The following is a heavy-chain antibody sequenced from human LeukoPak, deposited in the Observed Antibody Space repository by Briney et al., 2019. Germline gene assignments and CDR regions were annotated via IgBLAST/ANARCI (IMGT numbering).Heavy chain of an antibody. J-gene: IGHJ4*02. CDR2: ISNSGSAK. V-gene: IGHV3-48*01. D-gene: IGHD3-3*01. CDR1: RFSFSNHS. CDR3: ARMSGSRLPGN. Sequence: GGSLKLSCAASRFSFSNHSMNWVRQAPGKGLEWVSYISNSGSAKYYAASVKGRFTISRDNGKNSLYLQMNSLRAEDTAVYYCARMSGSRLPGNWGQGTLVTVSS.